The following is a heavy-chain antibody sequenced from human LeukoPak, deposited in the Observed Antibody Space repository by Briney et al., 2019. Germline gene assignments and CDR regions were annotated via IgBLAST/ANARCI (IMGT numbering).Heavy chain of an antibody. D-gene: IGHD3-22*01. J-gene: IGHJ6*03. V-gene: IGHV4-39*01. CDR2: IYYSGST. Sequence: SETLSLTCTVSGGSISSSSYYWGWIRQPPGKGLEWIGSIYYSGSTYYNPSLKSRVTISVDTSKNQFSLKLSSVTAADTAVYYCARRVSSGYPHYYYYMDVWGKGTTVTVSS. CDR3: ARRVSSGYPHYYYYMDV. CDR1: GGSISSSSYY.